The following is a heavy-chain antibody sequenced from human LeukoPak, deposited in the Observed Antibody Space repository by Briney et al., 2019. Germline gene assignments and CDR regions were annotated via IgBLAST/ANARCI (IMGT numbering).Heavy chain of an antibody. J-gene: IGHJ4*02. CDR1: GYTFSDHY. D-gene: IGHD2-2*01. CDR2: ITPKSGGT. CDR3: AREGRSAISLDY. V-gene: IGHV1-2*02. Sequence: ASVKVSCKASGYTFSDHYMHWVRQAPGQGLEWMGWITPKSGGTNYAQKFQGRVTMTRVKSINTIYMELSSLTSDDTAVYYCAREGRSAISLDYWGQGTLVTVSS.